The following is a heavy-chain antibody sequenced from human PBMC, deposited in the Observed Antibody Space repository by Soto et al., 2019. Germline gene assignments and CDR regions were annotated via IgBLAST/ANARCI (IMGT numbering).Heavy chain of an antibody. CDR2: IIPMFGTA. Sequence: SVKVSCKGSGGTFNRYTITWVRQAPGQGLEWMGRIIPMFGTASYAQKFQGRVTITADESTSTAYMELSSLRSEDTAVYYCARSIEITMIVVVNYYFDYWGQGTLVTVS. J-gene: IGHJ4*02. CDR1: GGTFNRYT. CDR3: ARSIEITMIVVVNYYFDY. V-gene: IGHV1-69*13. D-gene: IGHD3-22*01.